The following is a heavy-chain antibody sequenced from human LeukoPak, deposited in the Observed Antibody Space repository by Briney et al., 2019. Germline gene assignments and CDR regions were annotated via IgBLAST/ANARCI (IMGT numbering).Heavy chain of an antibody. Sequence: GGSLRLSCAASGFTFNYFWMNWVRQVPGKGLEWVSAINNDGTATYYADSVKGRFTISRDNAENTVYLQMNGLRAEDTTVYYCATGSEYWGEGSLVTVCS. CDR2: INNDGTAT. CDR3: ATGSEY. J-gene: IGHJ4*02. CDR1: GFTFNYFW. D-gene: IGHD1-26*01. V-gene: IGHV3-74*01.